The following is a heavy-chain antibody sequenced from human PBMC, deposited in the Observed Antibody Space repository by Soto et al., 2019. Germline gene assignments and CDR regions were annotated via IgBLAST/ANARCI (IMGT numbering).Heavy chain of an antibody. V-gene: IGHV3-23*01. CDR3: AKDPLSLAYCGGDCYRAY. CDR1: GFTFSSYA. D-gene: IGHD2-21*02. Sequence: GGSLRLSCAASGFTFSSYAMSWVRQAPGKGLEWVSAISGSGGSTYYADSVKGRFTISRDNSKNTLYLQMNSLRAEDTAVYYCAKDPLSLAYCGGDCYRAYWGQGTLVTVSS. CDR2: ISGSGGST. J-gene: IGHJ4*02.